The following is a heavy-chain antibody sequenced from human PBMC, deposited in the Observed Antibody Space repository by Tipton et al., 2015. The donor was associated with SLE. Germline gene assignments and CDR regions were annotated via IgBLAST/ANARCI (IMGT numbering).Heavy chain of an antibody. D-gene: IGHD6-13*01. J-gene: IGHJ4*02. Sequence: LRLSCTVSGGSISSYYWRWIRQPPGKGLEWIGYIYYSGSTNYNPSLKSRVTISVDTSKNQFSLKLSSVTAADTAVYYCARVAGSSWSPYYFDYWGQGTLVTVSS. V-gene: IGHV4-59*01. CDR2: IYYSGST. CDR3: ARVAGSSWSPYYFDY. CDR1: GGSISSYY.